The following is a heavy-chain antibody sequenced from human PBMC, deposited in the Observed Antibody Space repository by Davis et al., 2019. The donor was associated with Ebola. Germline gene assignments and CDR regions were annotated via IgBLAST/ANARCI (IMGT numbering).Heavy chain of an antibody. J-gene: IGHJ4*02. CDR2: TYYTSEWIN. CDR1: GDTLFGKNGA. CDR3: ARSCSRTGFDY. D-gene: IGHD1-14*01. Sequence: HLQTLSLTRAISGDTLFGKNGARSWIRQSPPRGLEWLDRTYYTSEWINHYADSVKSRISINPDTSKNQFSLHLNSVTPEDTAVYFCARSCSRTGFDYWGQGTLVTVSS. V-gene: IGHV6-1*01.